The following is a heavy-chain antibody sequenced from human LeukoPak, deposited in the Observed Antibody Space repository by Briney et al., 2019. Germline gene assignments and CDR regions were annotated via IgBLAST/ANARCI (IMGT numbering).Heavy chain of an antibody. V-gene: IGHV1-2*06. CDR3: ARTYCYDSSGSRDAFDF. J-gene: IGHJ3*01. CDR2: INPNSGGT. D-gene: IGHD3-22*01. Sequence: ASVTVSCKASGYTFTCYCMHWVRQAPGQGLEWMGRINPNSGGTNYAQKFQGRVTMTRDTSISTAYMELSRLRSDDTSVYYCARTYCYDSSGSRDAFDFWGEGTMVTVSS. CDR1: GYTFTCYC.